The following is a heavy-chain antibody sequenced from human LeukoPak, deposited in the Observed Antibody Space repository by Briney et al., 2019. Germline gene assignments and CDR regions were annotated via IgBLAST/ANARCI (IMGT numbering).Heavy chain of an antibody. J-gene: IGHJ4*02. Sequence: PSETLSLTCTVSGGSISGSIYYWGWIRQPPGKGLEWIGSVYYSGNTHYNPSLKSRVTISVDTSKNQFSLNLNSVTAADGGVHFCARHGSGSYYNFFDYWGQGSLVTVSS. CDR3: ARHGSGSYYNFFDY. V-gene: IGHV4-39*01. D-gene: IGHD1-26*01. CDR1: GGSISGSIYY. CDR2: VYYSGNT.